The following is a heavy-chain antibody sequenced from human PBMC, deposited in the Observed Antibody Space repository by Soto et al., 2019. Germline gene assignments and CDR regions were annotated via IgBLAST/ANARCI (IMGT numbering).Heavy chain of an antibody. CDR1: GGSISSGGYY. D-gene: IGHD1-26*01. CDR3: AAESLGEWEIDY. Sequence: SETLSLTCTVSGGSISSGGYYWSWIRQHPGKGLEWIGYIYYSGSTYYNPSLKSRVTISVDTSKNQFSLKLSSVTAADTAVYYCAAESLGEWEIDYWGQGTLVTVSS. J-gene: IGHJ4*02. CDR2: IYYSGST. V-gene: IGHV4-31*03.